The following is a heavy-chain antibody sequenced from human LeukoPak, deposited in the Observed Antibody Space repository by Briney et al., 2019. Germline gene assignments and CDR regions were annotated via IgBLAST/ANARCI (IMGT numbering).Heavy chain of an antibody. J-gene: IGHJ4*02. CDR1: GFTFSSYA. CDR3: ARTAMVTYYFDY. Sequence: PGGSLRLSCAASGFTFSSYAMSWVRQAPRKGLEWVAVISYDGSNKYYADSAKGRFTISRDNFKNTLYLQMNSLRAEDTAVYYCARTAMVTYYFDYWGQGTLVTASS. CDR2: ISYDGSNK. D-gene: IGHD5-18*01. V-gene: IGHV3-30-3*01.